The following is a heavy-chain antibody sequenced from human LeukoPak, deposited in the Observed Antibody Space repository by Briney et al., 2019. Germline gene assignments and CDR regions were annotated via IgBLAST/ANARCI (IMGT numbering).Heavy chain of an antibody. D-gene: IGHD1-26*01. CDR3: AKEKRPGAFDY. CDR1: GFTFSDYY. Sequence: GGSLRLSCAASGFTFSDYYMSWIRQAPGKGLEWVSYISSSGSTIYYADSVKGRFTISRDNAKNSLYLQMNSLRAEDTALYYCAKEKRPGAFDYWGQGTLVTVSS. J-gene: IGHJ4*02. CDR2: ISSSGSTI. V-gene: IGHV3-11*01.